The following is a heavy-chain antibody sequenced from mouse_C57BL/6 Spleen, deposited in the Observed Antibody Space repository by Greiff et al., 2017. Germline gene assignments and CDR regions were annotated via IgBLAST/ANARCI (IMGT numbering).Heavy chain of an antibody. CDR3: AGVDGNRY. V-gene: IGHV1-82*01. CDR1: GYAFSSSW. Sequence: QVQLQQSGPELVKPGASVKISCKASGYAFSSSWMNWVKQRPGKGLEWIGRIYPGDGDTNYNGKFKGKATLTADKSSSTAYMQLSSLTSEDSAVYFCAGVDGNRYWGQGTTLTVSS. CDR2: IYPGDGDT. J-gene: IGHJ2*01. D-gene: IGHD2-1*01.